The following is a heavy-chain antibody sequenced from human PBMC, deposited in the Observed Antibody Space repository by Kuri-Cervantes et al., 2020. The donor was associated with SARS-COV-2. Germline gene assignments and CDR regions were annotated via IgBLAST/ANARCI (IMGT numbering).Heavy chain of an antibody. V-gene: IGHV4-34*01. Sequence: SETLSLTCAVYGGSFSGYYWSWIRQPPGKGLEWIGEINHSGSTNYNPSPKSRVTISVDTSKNQFSLKLSSVTAADTAVYYCARSIAAAGTTSRDYYYGMDVWGQGTTVTVSS. CDR1: GGSFSGYY. CDR3: ARSIAAAGTTSRDYYYGMDV. J-gene: IGHJ6*02. CDR2: INHSGST. D-gene: IGHD6-13*01.